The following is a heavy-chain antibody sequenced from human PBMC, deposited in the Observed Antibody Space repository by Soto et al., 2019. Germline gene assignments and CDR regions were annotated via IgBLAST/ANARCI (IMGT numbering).Heavy chain of an antibody. J-gene: IGHJ4*02. CDR1: GFTFSSYA. V-gene: IGHV3-23*01. D-gene: IGHD5-18*01. Sequence: PGGYLRLSCAVAGFTFSSYAMNWVRQAPGKGLEWVSGISGSGGSTYHADSVKGRLTISRDNSKNTLYLQMNSLRAEDTAVYYCAKGHGYGFDYWGQGTLVTVSS. CDR2: ISGSGGST. CDR3: AKGHGYGFDY.